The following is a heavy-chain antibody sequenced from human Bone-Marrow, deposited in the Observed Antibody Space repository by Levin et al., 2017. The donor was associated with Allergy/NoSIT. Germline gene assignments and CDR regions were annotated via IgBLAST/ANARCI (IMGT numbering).Heavy chain of an antibody. CDR1: GYTFTSYG. V-gene: IGHV1-18*01. J-gene: IGHJ6*02. D-gene: IGHD6-19*01. CDR3: ARVGSSGPPSYYYYYGMDV. CDR2: ISAYNGNT. Sequence: GASVKVSCKASGYTFTSYGISWVRQAPGQGLEWMGWISAYNGNTNYAQKLQGRVTMTTDTSTSTAYMELRSLRSDDTAVYYCARVGSSGPPSYYYYYGMDVWGQGTTVTVSS.